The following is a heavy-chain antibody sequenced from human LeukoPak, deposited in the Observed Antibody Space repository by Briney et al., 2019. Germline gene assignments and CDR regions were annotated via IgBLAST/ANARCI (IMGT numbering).Heavy chain of an antibody. Sequence: SETLSLSCAVSGGSISSNNWWGWVRQPPGKGLEWIGEIYHSGSPNYNPSLKSRVTISVDKSRNHFSLNLSSVTAADTAVYYCARVNINNWHSCDYWGQGTLVTVSS. J-gene: IGHJ4*02. CDR3: ARVNINNWHSCDY. CDR2: IYHSGSP. D-gene: IGHD1-1*01. V-gene: IGHV4-4*02. CDR1: GGSISSNNW.